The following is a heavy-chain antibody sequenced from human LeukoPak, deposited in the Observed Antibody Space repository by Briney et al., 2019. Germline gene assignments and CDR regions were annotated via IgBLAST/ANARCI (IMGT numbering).Heavy chain of an antibody. V-gene: IGHV3-21*01. CDR3: ARDTGPFDY. CDR2: ISSSSTYI. Sequence: PGGSLRLSCAASGLIFSSHTMNWVRQAPGKGLEWVSSISSSSTYIDYADSVKGRFTISRDNAKNSLYLQMSSLRAEDTAVYYCARDTGPFDYWGQGTLVTVSS. J-gene: IGHJ4*02. CDR1: GLIFSSHT.